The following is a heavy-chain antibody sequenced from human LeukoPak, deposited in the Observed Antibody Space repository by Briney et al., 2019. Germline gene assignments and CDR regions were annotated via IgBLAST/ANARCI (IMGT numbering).Heavy chain of an antibody. J-gene: IGHJ4*02. CDR1: GGSISNYY. Sequence: SETLSLTCTVSGGSISNYYWSWIRQPPGKGLEWIGYIYYSGNTNYNPSLKSRVTISVDTSKNQFSLKLSSVTAADTAVYYCARHYTSRYFDWLSAIPHFDYWGQGTLVTVSS. CDR2: IYYSGNT. CDR3: ARHYTSRYFDWLSAIPHFDY. V-gene: IGHV4-59*08. D-gene: IGHD3-9*01.